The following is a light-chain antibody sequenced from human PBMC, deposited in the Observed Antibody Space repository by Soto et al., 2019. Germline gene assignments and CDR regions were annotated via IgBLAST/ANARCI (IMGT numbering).Light chain of an antibody. Sequence: QAVVTQPPSASGTPGQRVTISCSGRSTNIETNDVFWHQQRTGTAPKLLIYSNDQRPSGVPDRFSGSKSGSSASLAISGLRSEDEAEYYCATWDDSLSSVVFGGGTKLTVL. CDR3: ATWDDSLSSVV. CDR1: STNIETND. J-gene: IGLJ2*01. V-gene: IGLV1-47*02. CDR2: SND.